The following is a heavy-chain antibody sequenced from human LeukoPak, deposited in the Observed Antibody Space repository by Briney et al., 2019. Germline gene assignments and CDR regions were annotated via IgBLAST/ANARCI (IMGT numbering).Heavy chain of an antibody. CDR2: IYTSGST. D-gene: IGHD4-17*01. V-gene: IGHV4-4*07. CDR3: ARHLGIYGDYVAPFFDY. J-gene: IGHJ4*02. CDR1: GGSISSYY. Sequence: SETLSLTCTVSGGSISSYYWSWIRQPAGKGLEWIGRIYTSGSTNYNPSLKSRVTMSVDTSKNQFSLKLSSVTAADTAVYYCARHLGIYGDYVAPFFDYWGQGTLVTVSS.